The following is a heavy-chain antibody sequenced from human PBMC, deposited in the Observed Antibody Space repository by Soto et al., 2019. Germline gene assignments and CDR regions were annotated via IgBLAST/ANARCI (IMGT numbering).Heavy chain of an antibody. Sequence: GESLKISCQGSGYSLSSNWIGWLRQSPGKGLEWMGLIYPGDSEVKYSPSFRGQVTISVDTSISTAYLHWSSLKATDTAMYYCASHLYASSGYRYFDLWGQGTLVTVSS. CDR3: ASHLYASSGYRYFDL. CDR1: GYSLSSNW. CDR2: IYPGDSEV. D-gene: IGHD3-22*01. V-gene: IGHV5-51*01. J-gene: IGHJ4*02.